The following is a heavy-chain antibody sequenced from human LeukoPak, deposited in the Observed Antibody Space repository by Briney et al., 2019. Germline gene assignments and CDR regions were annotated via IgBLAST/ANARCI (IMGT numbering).Heavy chain of an antibody. D-gene: IGHD2-2*01. CDR3: AKGERGYCSSTTCYAVD. V-gene: IGHV3-21*03. CDR1: GFTFSSYS. CDR2: ISSSSSHI. J-gene: IGHJ4*02. Sequence: PGGSLRLSCAASGFTFSSYSINWVRQAPGKGLEWVSSISSSSSHIYYADSVKGRFTISRDNSKNTLYLQMNSLRVEDTAVYYCAKGERGYCSSTTCYAVDWGQGTLVTVSS.